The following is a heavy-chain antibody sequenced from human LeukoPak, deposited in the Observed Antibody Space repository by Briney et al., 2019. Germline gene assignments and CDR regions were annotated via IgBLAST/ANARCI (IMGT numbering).Heavy chain of an antibody. CDR3: ARDLPYYYDSSGYGIDY. V-gene: IGHV1-46*01. CDR2: INPSGGST. D-gene: IGHD3-22*01. CDR1: GYTFTSYY. Sequence: ASVKVSCKASGYTFTSYYMHWVRQAPGQGLEWMGIINPSGGSTNYAQKLQGRVTMTTDTSTSTAYMELRSLRSDDTAVYYCARDLPYYYDSSGYGIDYWGQGTLVTVSS. J-gene: IGHJ4*02.